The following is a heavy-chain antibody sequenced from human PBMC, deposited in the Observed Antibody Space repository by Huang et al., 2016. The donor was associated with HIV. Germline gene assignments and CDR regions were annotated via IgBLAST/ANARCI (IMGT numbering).Heavy chain of an antibody. CDR3: ARDNYYYGSGSYYKPRWEYYFDY. CDR1: GGSFSDYY. V-gene: IGHV4-34*01. Sequence: QVQLQQWGAGLLKPSETLSLTCAVYGGSFSDYYWSWIRQPPGKGLEWIGEINHSGSNNYNPALKSRVTISVDTSKNQFSLKLSSVTAADTAVYYCARDNYYYGSGSYYKPRWEYYFDYWGQGTLVTVSS. D-gene: IGHD3-10*01. J-gene: IGHJ4*02. CDR2: INHSGSN.